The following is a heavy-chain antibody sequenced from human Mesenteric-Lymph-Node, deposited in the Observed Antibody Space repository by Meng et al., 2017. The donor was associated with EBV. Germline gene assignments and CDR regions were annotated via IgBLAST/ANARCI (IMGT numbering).Heavy chain of an antibody. CDR3: ASKDYDDYYFDF. V-gene: IGHV3-21*01. CDR1: GFTFNTST. Sequence: EVXLVESGGXLAKPGGXLRLACVASGFTFNTSTLNWVRQAPGKGLEWLSAISASSGNIYYTDSVKGRFTVSRDNAKNSLYVQMNSLRAEDTAIYYCASKDYDDYYFDFWGQGTLATVAS. D-gene: IGHD4-17*01. J-gene: IGHJ4*01. CDR2: ISASSGNI.